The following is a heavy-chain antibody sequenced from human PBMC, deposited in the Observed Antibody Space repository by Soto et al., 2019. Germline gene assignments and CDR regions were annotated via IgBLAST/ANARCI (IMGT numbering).Heavy chain of an antibody. Sequence: QVQLVQSGAEVKKPGSSVKVSCKASGGTFSSYAISWVRQAPGQGLEWMGGIIPIFGTANYAQKFQGRVTLTADESTITAYLELCSLRSVDTAVIYCARTMVSTRPLLWGQGTLVTVSP. J-gene: IGHJ4*02. D-gene: IGHD5-12*01. CDR2: IIPIFGTA. CDR3: ARTMVSTRPLL. V-gene: IGHV1-69*12. CDR1: GGTFSSYA.